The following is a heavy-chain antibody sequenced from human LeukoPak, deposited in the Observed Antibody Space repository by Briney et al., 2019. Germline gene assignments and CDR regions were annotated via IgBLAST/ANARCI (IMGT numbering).Heavy chain of an antibody. V-gene: IGHV1-8*01. Sequence: GASVKVSCKASGYTFTSYDINWVRQAPGQGLEWMGWMNPNSGNTGYAQKFQGRVTMTRNTSISTAYMELSSLRSEDTAVYYCARAIRIAAAVHYYYYYMDVWGKGTTVTVSS. CDR2: MNPNSGNT. D-gene: IGHD6-13*01. J-gene: IGHJ6*03. CDR3: ARAIRIAAAVHYYYYYMDV. CDR1: GYTFTSYD.